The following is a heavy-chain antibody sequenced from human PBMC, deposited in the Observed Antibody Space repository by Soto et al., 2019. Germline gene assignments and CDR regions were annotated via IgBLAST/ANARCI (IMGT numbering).Heavy chain of an antibody. CDR1: GFTFSSYA. V-gene: IGHV3-23*01. J-gene: IGHJ3*02. D-gene: IGHD2-2*01. CDR3: AKRDRYCSSTSCYLPDNDAFDI. Sequence: GGSLRLSCAASGFTFSSYAMSWVRQPPGKGLEWVSAISGSGGSTYYADSVKGRFTISRDNSKNTLYLQMNSLRAEDTAVYYCAKRDRYCSSTSCYLPDNDAFDIWGQGTMVTVSS. CDR2: ISGSGGST.